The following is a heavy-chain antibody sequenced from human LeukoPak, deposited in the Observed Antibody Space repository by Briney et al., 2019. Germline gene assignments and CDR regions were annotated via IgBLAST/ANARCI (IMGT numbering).Heavy chain of an antibody. V-gene: IGHV3-48*01. CDR2: ISSGSSTI. CDR3: ARESGGEEYYFDY. Sequence: GGSLRLSCAASGFTFSSYSMNWVRQAPRKGLEWVSYISSGSSTIYYADSVKGRFTISRDNAKNSLYLQMNSLRAEDTAVYYCARESGGEEYYFDYWGQGTLVTVSS. J-gene: IGHJ4*02. D-gene: IGHD3-16*01. CDR1: GFTFSSYS.